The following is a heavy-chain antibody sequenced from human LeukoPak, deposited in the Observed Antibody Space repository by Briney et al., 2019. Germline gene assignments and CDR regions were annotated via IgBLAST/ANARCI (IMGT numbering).Heavy chain of an antibody. D-gene: IGHD1-26*01. CDR3: AKVYSSGSYCFDY. Sequence: GGSLRLSCAASGFTFSSYGMHWVRQAPGKGLEWVAVISYDGSNKYYADSVKGRFTISRDNSKNTLYLQMNSLRAEDTAVYYCAKVYSSGSYCFDYWGQGTLVTVSS. J-gene: IGHJ4*02. V-gene: IGHV3-30*18. CDR1: GFTFSSYG. CDR2: ISYDGSNK.